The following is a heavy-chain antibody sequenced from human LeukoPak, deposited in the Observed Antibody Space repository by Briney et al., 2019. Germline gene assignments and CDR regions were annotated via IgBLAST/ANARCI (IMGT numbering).Heavy chain of an antibody. CDR3: AKGVGAGNSVYFDY. J-gene: IGHJ4*02. V-gene: IGHV3-23*01. CDR2: ISNGGDTT. D-gene: IGHD4-23*01. CDR1: GFTFTNYA. Sequence: GGSLRLSCAASGFTFTNYAMSWVRQAPEKGLEWVSVISNGGDTTYYAASVKGRFTISRDNFKNTLYLQMNSLRAEDTAVYYCAKGVGAGNSVYFDYWGQGTLATVSS.